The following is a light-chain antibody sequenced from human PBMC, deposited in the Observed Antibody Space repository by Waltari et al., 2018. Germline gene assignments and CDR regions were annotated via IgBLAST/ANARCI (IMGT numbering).Light chain of an antibody. Sequence: QSALTQPPSASGSLGQSVTIYCTGTSSDVGGYNYVSWYKHHPGKGPKLLIYEVTKRPSGVPDRVSGSRSGNTASLTVSGLQAEDEADYYCTSYTGSNLVFGGGTKLTVL. V-gene: IGLV2-8*01. J-gene: IGLJ3*02. CDR1: SSDVGGYNY. CDR2: EVT. CDR3: TSYTGSNLV.